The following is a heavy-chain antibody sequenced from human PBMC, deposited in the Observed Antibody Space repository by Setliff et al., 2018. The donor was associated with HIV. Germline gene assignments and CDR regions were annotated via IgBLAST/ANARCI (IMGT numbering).Heavy chain of an antibody. Sequence: SETLSLTCSVSGGSINRGNYYWTWIRQSAGKGLEWIGHIHITGNTDYNPSLKSRVTISLDTSRNQFSLNLSSVTAAETAVYYCARVGYHGSGRYSFDYWGQGTLVTVSS. D-gene: IGHD3-10*01. CDR1: GGSINRGNYY. V-gene: IGHV4-61*09. J-gene: IGHJ4*02. CDR2: IHITGNT. CDR3: ARVGYHGSGRYSFDY.